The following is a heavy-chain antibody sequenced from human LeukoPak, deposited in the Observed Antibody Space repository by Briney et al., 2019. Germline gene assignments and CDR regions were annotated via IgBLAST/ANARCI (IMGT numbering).Heavy chain of an antibody. CDR3: AILPGDYYDTNDAFDI. Sequence: SETLSLTCTVSGGSLSSSSYYWSWIRQPPGKGLEWIGYIYYSGSTNYNPSLKSRVTISVDTSKNQFSLKLSSVTAADTAVYYCAILPGDYYDTNDAFDIWGQGTMVTVSS. CDR1: GGSLSSSSYY. CDR2: IYYSGST. D-gene: IGHD3-22*01. J-gene: IGHJ3*02. V-gene: IGHV4-61*01.